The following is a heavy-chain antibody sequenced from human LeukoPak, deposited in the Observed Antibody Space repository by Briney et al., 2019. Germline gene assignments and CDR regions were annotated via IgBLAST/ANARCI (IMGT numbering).Heavy chain of an antibody. CDR2: ISGSGGST. CDR3: AKDLYIRAPPGEYYYYYGMDV. D-gene: IGHD2-21*01. CDR1: GFTLSSYA. J-gene: IGHJ6*02. Sequence: PGGSLRLSCAASGFTLSSYAMSWVRQAPGKGLEWVSAISGSGGSTYYADSVKGRFTISRDNSKNTLYLQMNSLRAEDTAVYYCAKDLYIRAPPGEYYYYYGMDVWGQGTTVTVSS. V-gene: IGHV3-23*01.